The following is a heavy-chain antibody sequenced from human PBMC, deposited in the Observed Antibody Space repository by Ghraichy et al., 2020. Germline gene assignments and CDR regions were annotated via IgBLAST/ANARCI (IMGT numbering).Heavy chain of an antibody. CDR2: IIPIFGTA. CDR1: GGTFSSYA. D-gene: IGHD2-2*01. V-gene: IGHV1-69*13. J-gene: IGHJ6*02. CDR3: ARDRCSSTSCYNYYYGMDV. Sequence: SVKVSCKASGGTFSSYAISWVRQAPGQGLEWMGGIIPIFGTANYAQKFQGRVTITADESTSTAYMELSSLRSEDTAVYYCARDRCSSTSCYNYYYGMDVWGQGTTVTVSS.